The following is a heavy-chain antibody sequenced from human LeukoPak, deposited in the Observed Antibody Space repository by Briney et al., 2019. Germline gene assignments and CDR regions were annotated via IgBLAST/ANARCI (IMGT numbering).Heavy chain of an antibody. Sequence: GGSLRLSCAAWGFTLSSYAMMWVRQAPGEGLEWVSAISGSGGSTYYAASVKGRFTISRENSKNTLYLHMNSLRAEDKAVYYCAKGGELVRGYYYYMDVWGKGTTVTVSS. CDR2: ISGSGGST. CDR1: GFTLSSYA. CDR3: AKGGELVRGYYYYMDV. D-gene: IGHD6-6*01. V-gene: IGHV3-23*01. J-gene: IGHJ6*03.